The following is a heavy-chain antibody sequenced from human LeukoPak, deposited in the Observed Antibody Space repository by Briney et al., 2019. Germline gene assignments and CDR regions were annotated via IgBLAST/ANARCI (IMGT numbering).Heavy chain of an antibody. D-gene: IGHD3-9*01. CDR2: MNPNSGNT. CDR1: GYTFTSYD. Sequence: ASVKVSCKASGYTFTSYDINWARQATGQGLEWMGWMNPNSGNTGYAQKFQGRVTMTRNTSISTAYMELSSLRSEDTAVYYCARGVDILTGYTSYFDYWGQGTLVTVSS. J-gene: IGHJ4*02. V-gene: IGHV1-8*01. CDR3: ARGVDILTGYTSYFDY.